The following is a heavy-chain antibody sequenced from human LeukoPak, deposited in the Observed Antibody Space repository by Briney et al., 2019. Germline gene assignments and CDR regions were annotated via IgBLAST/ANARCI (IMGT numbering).Heavy chain of an antibody. CDR3: VREAGRCHYSCFYY. CDR1: GFTLSGYD. CDR2: VWSGGHA. D-gene: IGHD2-15*01. Sequence: PGGSLRLSCTASGFTLSGYDMHWVRQTTRKGLEWVAAVWSGGHAFYGGSVKGRFTVSRENAKNSLYLQMNSLRAGDTAVHYCVREAGRCHYSCFYYWGQGSLVTVSS. V-gene: IGHV3-13*01. J-gene: IGHJ4*02.